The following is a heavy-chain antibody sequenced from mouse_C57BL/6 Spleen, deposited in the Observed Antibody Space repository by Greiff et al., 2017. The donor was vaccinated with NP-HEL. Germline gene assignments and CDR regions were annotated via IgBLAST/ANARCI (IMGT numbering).Heavy chain of an antibody. CDR1: GYTFTDYE. Sequence: QVQLQQSGAELVRPGASVTLSCKASGYTFTDYEMHWVKQTPVHGLEWIGAIDPETGGTAYNQKFKGKVILTADKSSSTAYMELRSLTSEDSAVYYCTREATFDYWGQGTTLTVSS. CDR2: IDPETGGT. J-gene: IGHJ2*01. D-gene: IGHD3-2*02. CDR3: TREATFDY. V-gene: IGHV1-15*01.